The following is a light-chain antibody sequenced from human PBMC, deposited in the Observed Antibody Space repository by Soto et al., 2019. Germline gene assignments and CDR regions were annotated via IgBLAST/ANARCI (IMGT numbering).Light chain of an antibody. V-gene: IGKV2-28*01. CDR1: QSLLSSNGNTY. Sequence: DIVLTQSPLSLPVTPGVPASISCRSSQSLLSSNGNTYLDWYLRKPGQAPQVLIYLGSNRASGVLDRFSGSGSRTHCTLKTSRVEAEDLGIYYYTQGLSTPLSFGGGTKGEMK. J-gene: IGKJ4*01. CDR3: TQGLSTPLS. CDR2: LGS.